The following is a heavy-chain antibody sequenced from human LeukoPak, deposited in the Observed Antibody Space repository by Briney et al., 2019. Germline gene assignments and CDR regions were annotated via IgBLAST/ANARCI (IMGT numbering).Heavy chain of an antibody. CDR3: ARGLIVAAGNSQYYYGMDV. Sequence: ASVKVSCKASGYTFTSYGISWVRQAPGQGLEWMGWISAYNGNTNYAQKPQGRVTMTTGTSTSTAYMELRSLRSDDTAVYYCARGLIVAAGNSQYYYGMDVWGQGTTVTVSS. J-gene: IGHJ6*02. V-gene: IGHV1-18*01. D-gene: IGHD6-13*01. CDR1: GYTFTSYG. CDR2: ISAYNGNT.